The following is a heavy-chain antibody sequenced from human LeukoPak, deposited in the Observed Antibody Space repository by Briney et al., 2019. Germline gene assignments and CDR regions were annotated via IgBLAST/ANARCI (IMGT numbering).Heavy chain of an antibody. J-gene: IGHJ4*02. Sequence: GGSLRLSCGASGFTFSSYSMSWVRQAPGKGLEWVSAISTSGSITYYADFVKGRFTISRDNSKNTVYLQANSLRAEDTAVYYCAKRAVVGSTLIDWGQGTLVTVSS. V-gene: IGHV3-23*01. CDR3: AKRAVVGSTLID. D-gene: IGHD2-15*01. CDR2: ISTSGSIT. CDR1: GFTFSSYS.